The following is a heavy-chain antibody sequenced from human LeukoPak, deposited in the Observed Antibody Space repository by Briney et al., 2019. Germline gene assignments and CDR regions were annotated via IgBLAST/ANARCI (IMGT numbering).Heavy chain of an antibody. CDR2: ISSSGSTI. Sequence: GGSLRLSCAASGFTFSSYEMNWVRQAPGKGLEWVSYISSSGSTIYYADSVKGRFTISRDNSKNTLYLQMNSLRAEDTAVYYCAKDSGGWFSYYFDYWGQGALVTVSS. CDR3: AKDSGGWFSYYFDY. D-gene: IGHD6-19*01. V-gene: IGHV3-48*03. J-gene: IGHJ4*02. CDR1: GFTFSSYE.